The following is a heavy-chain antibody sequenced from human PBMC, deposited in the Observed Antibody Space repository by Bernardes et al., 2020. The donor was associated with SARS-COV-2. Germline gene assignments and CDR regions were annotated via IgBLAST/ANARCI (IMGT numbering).Heavy chain of an antibody. V-gene: IGHV4-38-2*01. D-gene: IGHD5-12*01. CDR1: GYSISSGYY. CDR2: IYHSGST. CDR3: ARAISRVGWLRPDNWFDP. Sequence: SETLSLTCAVSGYSISSGYYWGWIRQPPGKGLEWIGSIYHSGSTYYNPSLKSRVTISVDTSKNQFSLKLSSVTAADTAVYYCARAISRVGWLRPDNWFDPWGQGTLVTVSS. J-gene: IGHJ5*02.